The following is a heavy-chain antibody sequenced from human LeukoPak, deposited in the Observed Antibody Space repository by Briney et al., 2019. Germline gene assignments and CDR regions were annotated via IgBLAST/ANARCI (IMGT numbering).Heavy chain of an antibody. CDR2: IYYSGST. V-gene: IGHV4-59*01. CDR1: GGSISSYY. CDR3: ATILGEWPRYYFDY. Sequence: SETLSLTCTVSGGSISSYYWSWIRQPPGKGLEWIGYIYYSGSTNYNPSLKSRVTISVDTSKNQFSLKLSSVTAADTAVYYCATILGEWPRYYFDYWGQGTLVTVSS. D-gene: IGHD3-16*01. J-gene: IGHJ4*02.